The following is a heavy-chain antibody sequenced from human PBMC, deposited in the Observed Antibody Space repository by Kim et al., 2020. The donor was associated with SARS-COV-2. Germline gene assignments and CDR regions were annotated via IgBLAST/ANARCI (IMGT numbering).Heavy chain of an antibody. CDR2: IIPIFGTA. CDR3: ARRDMGDIVVVPAAMPVSRYYYYGMDV. V-gene: IGHV1-69*13. Sequence: SVKVSCKASGGTFSSYAISWVQQAPGQGLEWMGGIIPIFGTANYAQKFQGRVTITADESTSTAYMELSSLRSDDTAVYYCARRDMGDIVVVPAAMPVSRYYYYGMDVWGQGTTVTVSS. D-gene: IGHD2-2*01. J-gene: IGHJ6*02. CDR1: GGTFSSYA.